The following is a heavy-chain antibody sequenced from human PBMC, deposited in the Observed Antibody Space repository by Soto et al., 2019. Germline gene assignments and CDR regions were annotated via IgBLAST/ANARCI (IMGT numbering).Heavy chain of an antibody. D-gene: IGHD6-13*01. Sequence: PGGSLRLSCAASGFTFSDYYMTWIRQAPGSGLEWVSYISSSSGTISYANSVKGRFTISRDNAQDSLYLQMTSLRAEDTAVYYCARGTYRSKTDFDYWGQGTLVTVSS. J-gene: IGHJ4*02. CDR3: ARGTYRSKTDFDY. CDR1: GFTFSDYY. V-gene: IGHV3-11*01. CDR2: ISSSSGTI.